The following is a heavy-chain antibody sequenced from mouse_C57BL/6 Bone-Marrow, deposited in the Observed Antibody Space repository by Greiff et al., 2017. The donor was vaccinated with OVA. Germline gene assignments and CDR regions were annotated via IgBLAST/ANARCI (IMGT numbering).Heavy chain of an antibody. CDR3: ARPLTGQFAY. CDR1: GYAFSSSW. J-gene: IGHJ3*01. CDR2: IYPGDGDT. V-gene: IGHV1-82*01. D-gene: IGHD4-1*01. Sequence: QVQLQQSGPELVKPGASVQISCKASGYAFSSSWMNWVKQRPGKGLEWIGRIYPGDGDTNYNGKFKGKATLTADKSSSTAYMQLSSLTSEDSAVYFCARPLTGQFAYWGQGTLGTVSA.